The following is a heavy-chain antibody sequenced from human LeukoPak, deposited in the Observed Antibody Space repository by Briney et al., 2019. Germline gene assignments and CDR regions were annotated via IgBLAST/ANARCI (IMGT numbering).Heavy chain of an antibody. V-gene: IGHV4-34*01. J-gene: IGHJ6*03. CDR1: GGSFSGYY. D-gene: IGHD3-3*01. CDR3: ARGPYYDFWSGSPGYYYYMDV. Sequence: SETLSLTCAVYGGSFSGYYWSWLRQPPGKGLEWIGEINHSGSTNYNPSLKSRVTISVDTSKNQFSLKLSSVTAADTAVYYCARGPYYDFWSGSPGYYYYMDVWGKGTTVTVSS. CDR2: INHSGST.